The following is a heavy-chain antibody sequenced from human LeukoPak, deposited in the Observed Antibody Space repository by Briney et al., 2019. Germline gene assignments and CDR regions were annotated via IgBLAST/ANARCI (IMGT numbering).Heavy chain of an antibody. Sequence: PSETLSLTCTVSGGSISSYYWSWIRQPPGKGLEWIGYIYYSGSTNYNPSLKSRVTISVDTSKNQFSLKLSSVTAADTAVYYCARVPSNLSYYYYMDVWGKGTTVTVSS. D-gene: IGHD3-9*01. CDR2: IYYSGST. CDR1: GGSISSYY. J-gene: IGHJ6*03. V-gene: IGHV4-59*08. CDR3: ARVPSNLSYYYYMDV.